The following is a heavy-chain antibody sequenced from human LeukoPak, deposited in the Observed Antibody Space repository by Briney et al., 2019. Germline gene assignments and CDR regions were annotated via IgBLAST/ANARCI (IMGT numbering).Heavy chain of an antibody. CDR1: GFTFSSYG. D-gene: IGHD6-13*01. CDR2: ISGNGHGT. J-gene: IGHJ3*02. CDR3: ARASITASGPHDVYDM. Sequence: PGRSLRLSCAASGFTFSSYGMHWVRQAPGKGLEYVSAISGNGHGTWYGDSVKGRFSISRDNSEQMLYLQMGSLRAEDMAVYFCARASITASGPHDVYDMWGRGTMVTVSS. V-gene: IGHV3-64*02.